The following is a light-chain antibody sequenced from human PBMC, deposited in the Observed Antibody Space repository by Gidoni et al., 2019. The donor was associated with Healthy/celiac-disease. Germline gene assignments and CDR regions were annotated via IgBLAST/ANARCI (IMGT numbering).Light chain of an antibody. CDR1: QSISSW. CDR3: QQYNSYSRMYT. J-gene: IGKJ2*01. CDR2: KAS. V-gene: IGKV1-5*03. Sequence: DIQMTQSPSTLSASVGYRVTITCRASQSISSWLAWYQQKPGKAPKLLIYKASSLESGVPSRFSGSGSGTEFTLTISSLQPDDFATYYCQQYNSYSRMYTFGQGTKLEIK.